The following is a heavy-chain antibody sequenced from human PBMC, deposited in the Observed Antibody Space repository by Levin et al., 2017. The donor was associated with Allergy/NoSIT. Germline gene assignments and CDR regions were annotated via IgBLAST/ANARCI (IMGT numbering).Heavy chain of an antibody. CDR3: ARPRSLDYGDYEGAFDI. CDR1: GGTFSSYA. D-gene: IGHD4-17*01. J-gene: IGHJ3*02. Sequence: ASVKVSCKASGGTFSSYAISWVRQAPGQGLEWMGGIIPIFGTANYAQKFQGRVTITADESTSTAYMELSSLRSEDTAVYYCARPRSLDYGDYEGAFDIWGQGTMVTVSS. V-gene: IGHV1-69*13. CDR2: IIPIFGTA.